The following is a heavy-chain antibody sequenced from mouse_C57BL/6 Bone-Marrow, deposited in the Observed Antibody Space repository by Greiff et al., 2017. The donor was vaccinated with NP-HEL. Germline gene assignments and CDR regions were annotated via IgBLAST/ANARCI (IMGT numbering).Heavy chain of an antibody. V-gene: IGHV1-76*01. J-gene: IGHJ2*01. CDR3: AKGLPYYFDY. Sequence: VMLVESGAELVRPGASVKLSCKASGYTFTDYYINWVKQRPGQGLEWIARIYPGSGNTYYNEKFKGKATLTAEKSSSTAYMQLSSLTSEDSAVYFCAKGLPYYFDYWGQGTTLTVSS. CDR1: GYTFTDYY. CDR2: IYPGSGNT.